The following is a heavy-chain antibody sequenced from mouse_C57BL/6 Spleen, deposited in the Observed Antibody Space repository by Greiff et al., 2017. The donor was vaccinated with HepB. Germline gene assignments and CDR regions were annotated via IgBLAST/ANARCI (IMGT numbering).Heavy chain of an antibody. Sequence: QVQLQQPGAELVKPGASVKMSCKASGYTFTSYWITWVKQRPGQGLEWIGDIYPGSGSTNYNEKFKSKATLTVDTSSSTAYMQLSSLTSEDSAVYYCARPLDYGSRLFAYWGQGTLVTVSA. CDR2: IYPGSGST. V-gene: IGHV1-55*01. CDR3: ARPLDYGSRLFAY. D-gene: IGHD1-1*01. CDR1: GYTFTSYW. J-gene: IGHJ3*01.